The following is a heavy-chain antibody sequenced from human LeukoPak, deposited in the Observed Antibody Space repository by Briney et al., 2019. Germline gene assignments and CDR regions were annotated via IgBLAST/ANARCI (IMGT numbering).Heavy chain of an antibody. CDR1: GGSISSYY. CDR2: IYYSGST. J-gene: IGHJ3*02. CDR3: ASGTVAYAFDI. Sequence: SETLSLTCTVSGGSISSYYWSWIRQPPGKGLEWIGYIYYSGSTNYNPSLKSRVTISVDKSKNQFSLKLSSVTAADTAVYYCASGTVAYAFDIWGQGTMVTVSS. D-gene: IGHD4-23*01. V-gene: IGHV4-59*12.